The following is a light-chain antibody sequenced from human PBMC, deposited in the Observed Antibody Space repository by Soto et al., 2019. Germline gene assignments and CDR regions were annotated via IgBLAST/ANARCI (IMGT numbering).Light chain of an antibody. J-gene: IGKJ1*01. CDR3: QQYNSFAWT. V-gene: IGKV1-5*03. Sequence: DIQMTQFPSTLSASVGDRVTITCRASQSIGRWLAWYQQKPGKAPKLLIYKASSLESGVPSRFSGSGSGTEFTLTISSLQPDDFATYYCQQYNSFAWTFGQGTKVEIK. CDR2: KAS. CDR1: QSIGRW.